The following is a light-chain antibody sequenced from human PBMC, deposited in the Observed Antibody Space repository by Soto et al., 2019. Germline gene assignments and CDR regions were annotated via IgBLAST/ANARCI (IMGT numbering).Light chain of an antibody. Sequence: QSVLTQPPSASGTPGQRVTISCSGSSSNIGSNAVNWYQQFPGTAPKLLIYTDNQRPSGVPDRFSGSKSGTSASLAISGLQSEEEADYFCAAWDGSLNAYVFGTGTQLTVL. CDR1: SSNIGSNA. J-gene: IGLJ1*01. V-gene: IGLV1-44*01. CDR3: AAWDGSLNAYV. CDR2: TDN.